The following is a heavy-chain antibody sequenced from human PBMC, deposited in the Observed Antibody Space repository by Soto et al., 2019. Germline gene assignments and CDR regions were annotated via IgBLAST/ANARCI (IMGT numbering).Heavy chain of an antibody. V-gene: IGHV1-69*12. J-gene: IGHJ4*02. CDR3: AGATGRDILTHYLAY. D-gene: IGHD3-9*01. Sequence: VQLVQSGAEVKKPGSSVKVSCKASGGTFSNYAFTWVRQAPGRGLEWVGGIIPVFGTTHYAQIFQDRVTITADESTDTAYMELRSLRLEDTANYYCAGATGRDILTHYLAYWGQGKLITVSS. CDR2: IIPVFGTT. CDR1: GGTFSNYA.